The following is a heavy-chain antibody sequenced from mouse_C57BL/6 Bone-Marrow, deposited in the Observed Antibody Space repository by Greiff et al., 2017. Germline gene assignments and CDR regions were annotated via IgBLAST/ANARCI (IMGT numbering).Heavy chain of an antibody. CDR3: ASHGVPFAY. D-gene: IGHD5-1*01. J-gene: IGHJ3*01. CDR1: GYTFTSYW. CDR2: INPSSGYT. Sequence: VQVVESGAELAKPGASVKLSCKASGYTFTSYWMHWVKQRPGQGLEWIGYINPSSGYTKYNQKFKDKATLTAANSSSTAYMQLSSLTYEDSAVYYCASHGVPFAYWGQGTLVTVSA. V-gene: IGHV1-7*01.